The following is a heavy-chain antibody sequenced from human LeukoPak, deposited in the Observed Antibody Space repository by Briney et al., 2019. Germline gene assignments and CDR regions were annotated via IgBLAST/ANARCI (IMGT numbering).Heavy chain of an antibody. CDR1: GFTFSSYE. V-gene: IGHV3-48*03. CDR2: ISSSGSTI. CDR3: ARESRVVTLIGGGAFDI. Sequence: GGSLRLSCAASGFTFSSYEMNWVRQAPGKGLEWVSYISSSGSTIYYADSVKGRFTISRDNAKNSLYLQMNSLRAEGTAVYYCARESRVVTLIGGGAFDIWGQGTMVTVSS. J-gene: IGHJ3*02. D-gene: IGHD4-23*01.